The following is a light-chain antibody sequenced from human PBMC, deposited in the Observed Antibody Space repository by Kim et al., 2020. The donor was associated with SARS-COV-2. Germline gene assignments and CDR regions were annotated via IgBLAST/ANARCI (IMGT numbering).Light chain of an antibody. CDR3: QQYNNWPPYT. CDR2: GAS. J-gene: IGKJ2*01. Sequence: EIVMTQSPATLSVSPGERATLSCRASQSVSSNLAWYQQKPGQAPRLLIHGASTRAPGIPARFSGSGSGTEFTLTISSMQSEDFAVYYCQQYNNWPPYTFGQGTKLEI. CDR1: QSVSSN. V-gene: IGKV3-15*01.